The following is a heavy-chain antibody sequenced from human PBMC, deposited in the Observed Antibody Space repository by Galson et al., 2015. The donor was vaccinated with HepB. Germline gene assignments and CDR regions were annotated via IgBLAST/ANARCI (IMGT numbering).Heavy chain of an antibody. V-gene: IGHV4-39*01. D-gene: IGHD3-10*01. CDR3: ARRGYRGDGPHYFHY. Sequence: ETLSLTCTVSGDSISSSNSHWGWIRQPPGEGLEWIATLYYSGFTYYNPSLKSRVTISVDTSKNQFSLKLKSVTAADTAVYYCARRGYRGDGPHYFHYWGQGTLVTVSS. CDR1: GDSISSSNSH. CDR2: LYYSGFT. J-gene: IGHJ4*02.